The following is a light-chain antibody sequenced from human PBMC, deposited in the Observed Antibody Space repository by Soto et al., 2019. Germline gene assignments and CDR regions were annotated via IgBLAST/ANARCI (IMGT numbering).Light chain of an antibody. Sequence: EIWLTQYPGTLSLSPGERATLSCRASQSVSRSYLGWYQQKPGQAPRLLMYGASIRAAGVPDRFSGSGSGTEFTLTISRLEHEDFTVYYCHHYETFGHGTKVDIK. CDR2: GAS. CDR1: QSVSRSY. CDR3: HHYET. V-gene: IGKV3-20*01. J-gene: IGKJ1*01.